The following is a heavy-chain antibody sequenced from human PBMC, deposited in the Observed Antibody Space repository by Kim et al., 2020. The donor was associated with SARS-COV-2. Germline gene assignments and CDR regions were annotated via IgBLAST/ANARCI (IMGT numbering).Heavy chain of an antibody. V-gene: IGHV1-3*01. CDR2: NGNA. J-gene: IGHJ4*02. CDR3: ARRGMFDY. Sequence: NGNAKFSQKFQGRVTITRDMAAGTAYMELSSLTSEDTAVYYCARRGMFDYWGQGTLVTVSS. D-gene: IGHD1-1*01.